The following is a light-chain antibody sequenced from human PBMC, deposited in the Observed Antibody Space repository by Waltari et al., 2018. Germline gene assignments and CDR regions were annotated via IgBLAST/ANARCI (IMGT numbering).Light chain of an antibody. Sequence: DIQMTQSPSSLSASVGDRVTITCQASQDITIHLNWYQQIPGKAPKLLIFDASKLEAGVPSSTSGSGSGTDFTFTNTNPPPEDIATYYCQQYHHLHPPFGQRTTVEIK. CDR1: QDITIH. CDR2: DAS. V-gene: IGKV1-33*01. J-gene: IGKJ1*01. CDR3: QQYHHLHPP.